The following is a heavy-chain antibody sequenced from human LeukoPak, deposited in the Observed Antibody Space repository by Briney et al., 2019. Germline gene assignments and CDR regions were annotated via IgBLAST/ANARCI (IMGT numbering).Heavy chain of an antibody. D-gene: IGHD1-26*01. CDR3: AKVLSGSQDY. CDR1: GFTFSTYA. Sequence: GGSLRLSCAASGFTFSTYAMHWVRQAPGKGLEWVSTIGGGGESTYYADSVKGRFTISRDNSKNTVYLQTNSLRAEDTAVYYCAKVLSGSQDYWGQGTLVTVFS. CDR2: IGGGGEST. V-gene: IGHV3-23*01. J-gene: IGHJ4*02.